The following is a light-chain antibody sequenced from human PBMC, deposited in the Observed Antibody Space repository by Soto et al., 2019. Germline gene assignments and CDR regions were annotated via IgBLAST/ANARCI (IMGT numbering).Light chain of an antibody. J-gene: IGLJ2*01. Sequence: QSALTQPASVSGSPGQSITISCTGTSSDVGGYNFVSWYQQHPAKAPKLMISEVSNRPSGVSDRFSGSKSGNTASLTISGLPAEDEADYYCHSYASSHTWVFGGGTQLTVL. CDR1: SSDVGGYNF. V-gene: IGLV2-14*01. CDR3: HSYASSHTWV. CDR2: EVS.